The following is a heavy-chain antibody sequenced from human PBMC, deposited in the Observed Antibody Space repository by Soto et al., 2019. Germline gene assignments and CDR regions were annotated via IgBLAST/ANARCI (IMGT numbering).Heavy chain of an antibody. Sequence: EASVKVSCKASGYTFTNYAISWVRQAPGQGLEWMGWISAYNGNTKYAQRLQGRFTISRDNSKNTLYLQMNSLRAEDTAVYYCAKDRTGTDDYWGQGTLVPVSS. J-gene: IGHJ4*02. V-gene: IGHV1-18*01. CDR2: ISAYNGNT. CDR1: GYTFTNYA. CDR3: AKDRTGTDDY. D-gene: IGHD1-1*01.